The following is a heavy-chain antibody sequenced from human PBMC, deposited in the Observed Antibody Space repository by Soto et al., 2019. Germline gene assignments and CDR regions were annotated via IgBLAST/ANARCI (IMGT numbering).Heavy chain of an antibody. CDR1: GFSLSNARMG. V-gene: IGHV2-26*01. D-gene: IGHD3-3*01. CDR2: IFSNDEK. J-gene: IGHJ5*02. Sequence: QVTLKESGPVLVKPTETLTLTCTVSGFSLSNARMGVSWIRQPPGKALEWLAHIFSNDEKSYSTSLKSRLTLSKDTSKSQVVLTMTNMDPVDTATYYCARIDFWSGYPSVFDPWGQGTLVTVSS. CDR3: ARIDFWSGYPSVFDP.